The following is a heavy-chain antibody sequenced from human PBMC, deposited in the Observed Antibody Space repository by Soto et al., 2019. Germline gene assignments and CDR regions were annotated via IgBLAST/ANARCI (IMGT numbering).Heavy chain of an antibody. V-gene: IGHV4-4*07. CDR1: GGSLSSYY. Sequence: SETLSLTCTVSGGSLSSYYLSWIRQPAGKGLEWIVPIYTSGSINYNPSLKRRVTISVDTSKNQFSLKLSSVTAADTAVYYCARSSRYGDYFDYWGQGTMVTVSS. CDR2: IYTSGSI. J-gene: IGHJ4*02. D-gene: IGHD4-17*01. CDR3: ARSSRYGDYFDY.